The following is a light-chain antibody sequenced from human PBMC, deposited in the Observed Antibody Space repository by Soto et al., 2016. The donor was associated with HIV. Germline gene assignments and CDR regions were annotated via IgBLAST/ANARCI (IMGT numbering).Light chain of an antibody. Sequence: SYVVTQPPSVSVAPGQTARITCGGINIGSKSVHWYQQKPGQAPVLVIYDDRDRPSGIPERSSGSNSGSTATLTVNRVEAEDEADFYCQVWDSHNDPWVFGGGTKLTVL. CDR1: NIGSKS. CDR2: DDR. J-gene: IGLJ3*02. CDR3: QVWDSHNDPWV. V-gene: IGLV3-21*02.